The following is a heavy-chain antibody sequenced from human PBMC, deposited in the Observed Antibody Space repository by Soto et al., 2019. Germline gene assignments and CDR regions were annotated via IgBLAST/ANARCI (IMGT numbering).Heavy chain of an antibody. Sequence: QITLKESGPPLVKPTQTLTLTCTFSGFSLTTSGVGVGGIRQPPGKALEWLALIYWDDSKRYSPSLKTRLTTTKDTSKNRVVRNMTNMGPVDTATYYCAHRHSGSGGTWFDSWGQGTLVIVSS. CDR2: IYWDDSK. V-gene: IGHV2-5*02. CDR3: AHRHSGSGGTWFDS. D-gene: IGHD2-15*01. J-gene: IGHJ5*01. CDR1: GFSLTTSGVG.